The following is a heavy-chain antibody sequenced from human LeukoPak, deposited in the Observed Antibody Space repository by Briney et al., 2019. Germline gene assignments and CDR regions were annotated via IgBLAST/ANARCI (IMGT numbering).Heavy chain of an antibody. D-gene: IGHD3-9*01. CDR1: GGSFSGYY. CDR3: ARGARYFDWLLYNAFDI. CDR2: INHSGST. V-gene: IGHV4-34*01. J-gene: IGHJ3*02. Sequence: PSETLSLTCAVYGGSFSGYYWSWIRQPPGKGLEWIGEINHSGSTNYNPSLKSRVTISVDTSKSQFSLKLSSVTAADTAVYYCARGARYFDWLLYNAFDIWGQGTMVTVSS.